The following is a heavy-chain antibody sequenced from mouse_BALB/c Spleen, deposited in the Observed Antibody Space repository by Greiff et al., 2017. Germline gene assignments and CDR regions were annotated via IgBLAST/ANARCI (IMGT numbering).Heavy chain of an antibody. CDR1: GFTFNTYA. CDR2: IRSKSNNYAT. D-gene: IGHD4-1*01. Sequence: EVQRVESGGGLVQPKGSLKLSCAASGFTFNTYAMNWVRQAPGKGLEWVARIRSKSNNYATYYADSVKDRFTISRDDSQSMLYLQMNNLKTEDTAMYYCVSLEGGNHWDWFAYWGQGTLVTVSA. J-gene: IGHJ3*01. V-gene: IGHV10-1*02. CDR3: VSLEGGNHWDWFAY.